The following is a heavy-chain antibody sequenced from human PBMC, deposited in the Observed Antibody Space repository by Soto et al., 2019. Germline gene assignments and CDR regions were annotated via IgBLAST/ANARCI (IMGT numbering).Heavy chain of an antibody. CDR2: IKQDGSEK. CDR1: GFTFSSYW. V-gene: IGHV3-7*05. CDR3: ASVPLAAANFDY. J-gene: IGHJ4*02. D-gene: IGHD2-2*01. Sequence: EVQLVESGGGLVQPGGSLRLSCAASGFTFSSYWMSWVRQAPGKGPEWVANIKQDGSEKYYVDSVKGRFTISRDNAKNSLYLQMNSLRAEDTAVYYCASVPLAAANFDYWGQGTLVTVSS.